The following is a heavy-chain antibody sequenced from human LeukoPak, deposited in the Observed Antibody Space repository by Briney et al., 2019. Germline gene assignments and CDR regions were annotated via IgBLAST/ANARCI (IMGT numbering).Heavy chain of an antibody. D-gene: IGHD3-10*01. CDR3: ARVGTYYRSLDS. CDR1: GDSINDAS. V-gene: IGHV4-59*01. CDR2: IYHSGGT. Sequence: SETLSLTCTVSGDSINDASWNWIRQPPGQGLEWIGYIYHSGGTNYNPSLKSRVTISLDTSKNQFSLKLSSVTAADTAVYYCARVGTYYRSLDSWGQGTLVTVSS. J-gene: IGHJ4*02.